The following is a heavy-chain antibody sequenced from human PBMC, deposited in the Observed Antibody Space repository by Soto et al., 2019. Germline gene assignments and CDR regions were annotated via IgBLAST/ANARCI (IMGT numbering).Heavy chain of an antibody. V-gene: IGHV4-39*01. CDR1: GGSISSTNHH. CDR2: IYYSGNT. J-gene: IGHJ4*02. Sequence: SETLSLTCTVSGGSISSTNHHWGRIRQTPGKGLEWIGSIYYSGNTYYSPSLKSPVTISVDTSKNQFSLKLTSVTAADTALYYCARRQGWCSGGSCFFDYWGQGALVTVSS. CDR3: ARRQGWCSGGSCFFDY. D-gene: IGHD2-15*01.